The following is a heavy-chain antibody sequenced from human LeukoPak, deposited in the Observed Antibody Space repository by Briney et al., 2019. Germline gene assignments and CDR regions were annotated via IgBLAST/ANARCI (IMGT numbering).Heavy chain of an antibody. CDR3: ARGLAEVSIDP. V-gene: IGHV1-2*02. Sequence: ASVKVSCKASGYTFTGYYMHWVRQAPGQGLEWMGWINPNSGGTNYAQKFQGRVTMTRDMSTSTVYMELSSLRSEDTAVYYCARGLAEVSIDPWGQGTLVTVSS. CDR2: INPNSGGT. J-gene: IGHJ5*02. CDR1: GYTFTGYY.